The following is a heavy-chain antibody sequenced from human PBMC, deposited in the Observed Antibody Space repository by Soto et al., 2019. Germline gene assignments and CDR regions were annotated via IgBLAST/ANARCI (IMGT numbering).Heavy chain of an antibody. CDR3: AKVREGLQLVVALDH. CDR1: GFTLDAYA. Sequence: QVKLEETGGGVVQAGGSVKLSCAASGFTLDAYAIHWVRRTPDKGLEWVAVISYDGNLKYYADSVRGRFTISRDDPRSTVDLQMTSLTGDDSAVYYCAKVREGLQLVVALDHWGQGALVTVS. D-gene: IGHD2-8*02. CDR2: ISYDGNLK. J-gene: IGHJ4*02. V-gene: IGHV3-30*18.